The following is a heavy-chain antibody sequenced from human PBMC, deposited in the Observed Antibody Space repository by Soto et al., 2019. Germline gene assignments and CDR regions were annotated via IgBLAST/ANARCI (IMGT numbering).Heavy chain of an antibody. D-gene: IGHD4-17*01. J-gene: IGHJ4*02. CDR3: ARHEPHGDLLYPLDY. Sequence: PSETLSLTCTVSGGSISSSSYYWGWIRQPPGKGLEWIGSIYYSGSTYYNPSLKSRVTISVDTSKNQFSLKLSSVTAADTAVYYCARHEPHGDLLYPLDYWGQGTLVTVSS. CDR2: IYYSGST. CDR1: GGSISSSSYY. V-gene: IGHV4-39*01.